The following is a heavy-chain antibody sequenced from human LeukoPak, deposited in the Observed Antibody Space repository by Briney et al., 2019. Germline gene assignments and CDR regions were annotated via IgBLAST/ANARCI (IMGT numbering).Heavy chain of an antibody. V-gene: IGHV1-18*01. CDR1: GYTFTSYG. Sequence: ASVKVSCTASGYTFTSYGISWVRQAPGQGLEWMGWISAYNGNTNYAQKLQGRVTITTDTSTSTAYMELRSLRSDDTAVYYCARDPRQTYYYDSSGYYYSTVWFDPWGQGTLVTVSS. D-gene: IGHD3-22*01. J-gene: IGHJ5*02. CDR2: ISAYNGNT. CDR3: ARDPRQTYYYDSSGYYYSTVWFDP.